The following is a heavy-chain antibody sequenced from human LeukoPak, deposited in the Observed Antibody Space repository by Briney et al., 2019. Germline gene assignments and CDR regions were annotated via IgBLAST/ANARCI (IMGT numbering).Heavy chain of an antibody. CDR1: GYTFTSYA. V-gene: IGHV1-3*01. J-gene: IGHJ5*02. CDR2: INAGNGNT. CDR3: ARDHPQYYYGSGSYGAYNWFDP. D-gene: IGHD3-10*01. Sequence: GASVKVSCKASGYTFTSYAMHWVRQAPGQRLEWMGWINAGNGNTKSSQKFQGRVTITRDTSASTAYMELSSLRSEDTAVYYCARDHPQYYYGSGSYGAYNWFDPWGQGTLVTVSS.